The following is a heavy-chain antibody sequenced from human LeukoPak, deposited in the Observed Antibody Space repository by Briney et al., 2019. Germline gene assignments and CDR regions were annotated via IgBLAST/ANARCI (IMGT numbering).Heavy chain of an antibody. Sequence: GGSLRLSCAASGFTLSSYWMHWVRQAPGKGLVWVSRINSDGSSTSYADSVKGRFTISRDNAKNMLYLQMNSLRAEDTAVYYCAEGGYYTQTSFDYWGQGTLVTVSS. CDR3: AEGGYYTQTSFDY. CDR2: INSDGSST. D-gene: IGHD3-3*01. CDR1: GFTLSSYW. J-gene: IGHJ4*02. V-gene: IGHV3-74*01.